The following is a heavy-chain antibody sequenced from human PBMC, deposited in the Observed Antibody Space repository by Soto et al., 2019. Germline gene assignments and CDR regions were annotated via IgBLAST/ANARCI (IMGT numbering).Heavy chain of an antibody. Sequence: EVQVVESGGGLAQPGGSLRLSCAASGFPFSSYWMSWIRQAPGKGLEWVANIKPDGSDKYHVDSVKGRFTISRDNAKNSLYLQMSSLRVEDTAVYYCGGANYWGQGTLVTVSS. CDR2: IKPDGSDK. J-gene: IGHJ4*02. V-gene: IGHV3-7*04. CDR1: GFPFSSYW. CDR3: GGANY.